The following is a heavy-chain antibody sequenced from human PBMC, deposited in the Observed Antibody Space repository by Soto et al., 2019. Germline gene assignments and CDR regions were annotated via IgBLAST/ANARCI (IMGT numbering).Heavy chain of an antibody. D-gene: IGHD3-22*01. Sequence: EVQLVESGGGLIQPGGSLRLSCAASGFTVSSNYMSWVRQAPGKGLEWVSVIYSGGSTYYADSVKGRFTISRDNSKHTLYLQMNSLRAEDTAVYYCARDRVESGYPEYFQHLGQGTLVTVSS. J-gene: IGHJ1*01. CDR1: GFTVSSNY. CDR2: IYSGGST. CDR3: ARDRVESGYPEYFQH. V-gene: IGHV3-53*01.